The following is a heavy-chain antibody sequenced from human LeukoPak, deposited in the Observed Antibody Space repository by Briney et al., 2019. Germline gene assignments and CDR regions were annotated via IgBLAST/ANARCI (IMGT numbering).Heavy chain of an antibody. CDR2: INPKSGGT. D-gene: IGHD3-22*01. J-gene: IGHJ4*02. CDR3: ARGWAFDFAGYYFALGY. Sequence: ASVKVSCKASGYTFTGYHMHWVRQAPGQGLEWMGWINPKSGGTNYTQKFQGRVTMTRDTAISTAYMELRRLTSDDTAVYYCARGWAFDFAGYYFALGYRGQGTLVTVSS. CDR1: GYTFTGYH. V-gene: IGHV1-2*02.